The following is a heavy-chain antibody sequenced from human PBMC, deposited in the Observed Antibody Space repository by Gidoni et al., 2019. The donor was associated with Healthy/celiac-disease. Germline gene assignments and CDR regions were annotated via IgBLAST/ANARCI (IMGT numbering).Heavy chain of an antibody. D-gene: IGHD3-3*01. CDR3: AKGHTIFGVVINVDY. Sequence: EVQLLESGGGLVQPGGSLRLSGAASGCNFSSYAMSWVRQAPGKGLEWVSAISGSGGSTSSADSVKGRFPISRDNSKNTLYLQMNSLRAEDTAVYYCAKGHTIFGVVINVDYWGQGTLVTVSS. J-gene: IGHJ4*02. CDR1: GCNFSSYA. CDR2: ISGSGGST. V-gene: IGHV3-23*01.